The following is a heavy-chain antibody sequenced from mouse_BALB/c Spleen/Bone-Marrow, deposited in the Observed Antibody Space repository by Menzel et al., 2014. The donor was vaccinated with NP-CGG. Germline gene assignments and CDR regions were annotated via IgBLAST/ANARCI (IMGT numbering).Heavy chain of an antibody. CDR1: GFNIXDTY. J-gene: IGHJ4*01. CDR2: IDPANGNT. CDR3: ARSHYYGSYAMDY. Sequence: EVQLQESGAELVKPGASVKLSCTASGFNIXDTYMHWVKQRPEQGLEWIGRIDPANGNTKYDPKFQGKATITADTSSNTAYLQLSSLTSEDTAVYYCARSHYYGSYAMDYWGQGTSVTVSS. D-gene: IGHD1-2*01. V-gene: IGHV14-3*02.